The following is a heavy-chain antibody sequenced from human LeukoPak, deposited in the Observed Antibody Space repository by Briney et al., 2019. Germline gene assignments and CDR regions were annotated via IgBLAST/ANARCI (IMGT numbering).Heavy chain of an antibody. J-gene: IGHJ3*02. CDR2: IYTSGST. V-gene: IGHV4-4*07. CDR1: GGSISSYY. Sequence: KPSETLSLTCTVSGGSISSYYWSWIRQPAGKGLEWIGRIYTSGSTNYNPSLKSRVTMSVDMSKNQFSLKLSSVTAADTAVYYCARIVGATSRGAFDIWGQGTMVTVSS. CDR3: ARIVGATSRGAFDI. D-gene: IGHD1-26*01.